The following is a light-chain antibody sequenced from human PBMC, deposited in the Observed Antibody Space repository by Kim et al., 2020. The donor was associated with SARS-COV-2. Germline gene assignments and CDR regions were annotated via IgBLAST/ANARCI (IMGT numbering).Light chain of an antibody. CDR1: QGISSY. CDR2: AAS. Sequence: AIRITQSPSSLSASTGDRVTITCRASQGISSYLAWYQQKPGKAPKLLIYAASTLQSGIPSRFSGSGSGTDFTLTISCLQSEDFATYYCQQYYSSVLTFGQGTKLEI. V-gene: IGKV1-8*01. CDR3: QQYYSSVLT. J-gene: IGKJ2*01.